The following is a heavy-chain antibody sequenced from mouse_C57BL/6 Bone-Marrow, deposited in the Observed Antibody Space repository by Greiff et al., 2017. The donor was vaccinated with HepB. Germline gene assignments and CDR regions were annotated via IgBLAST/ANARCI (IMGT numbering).Heavy chain of an antibody. CDR3: ARYAGDYPAWFAY. CDR2: IYPGGGYT. J-gene: IGHJ3*01. D-gene: IGHD6-5*01. CDR1: GYTFTNYW. V-gene: IGHV1-63*01. Sequence: QVQLQQSGAELVRPGTSVKMSCKASGYTFTNYWIGWAKQRPGHGLEWIGDIYPGGGYTNYNEKFKGKATLAADKSSSTAYMQFSSLTSEDSAIYYCARYAGDYPAWFAYWGQGTLVTVSA.